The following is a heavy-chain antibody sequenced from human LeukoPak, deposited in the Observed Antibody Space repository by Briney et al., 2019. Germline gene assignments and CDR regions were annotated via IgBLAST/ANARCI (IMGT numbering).Heavy chain of an antibody. Sequence: SGGSLRLSCAASGFTVSSNYMSWVRQAPGKGLEWVSVIYSCGSTYYADSVKGRFTISRDNSKNTLYLQMNSLRDEDTAVYYCARDGYCSGGSCYFSPYYYYGMDVWGQGTTVTVSS. J-gene: IGHJ6*02. V-gene: IGHV3-53*01. D-gene: IGHD2-15*01. CDR2: IYSCGST. CDR1: GFTVSSNY. CDR3: ARDGYCSGGSCYFSPYYYYGMDV.